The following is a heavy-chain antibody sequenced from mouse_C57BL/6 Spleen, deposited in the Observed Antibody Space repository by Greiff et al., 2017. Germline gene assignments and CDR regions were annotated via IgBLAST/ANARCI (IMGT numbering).Heavy chain of an antibody. CDR1: GYSFTSYY. Sequence: QVQLQQSGPELVKPGASVKISCKASGYSFTSYYIHWVKQRPGQGLEWIGWIYPGSGNTKYNEKFKGKATLTADTSSSTAYMQLSSLTSEDSAVYYCARDYDYDEGFAYWGQGTLVTVSA. CDR3: ARDYDYDEGFAY. CDR2: IYPGSGNT. V-gene: IGHV1-66*01. D-gene: IGHD2-4*01. J-gene: IGHJ3*01.